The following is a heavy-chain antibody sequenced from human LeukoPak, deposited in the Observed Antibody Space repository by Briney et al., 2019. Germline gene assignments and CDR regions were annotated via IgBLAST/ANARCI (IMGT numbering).Heavy chain of an antibody. Sequence: PSETLSLTCTVSGGSVSSGSYYWSWIRQPPGKGLEWIGYIYYSGCTNYNPSLKSRVTISVDTSKNQFSLKLSSVTAADTAVYYCARSNTAMAPRAFDIWGQGTMATVSS. CDR1: GGSVSSGSYY. D-gene: IGHD5-18*01. CDR3: ARSNTAMAPRAFDI. V-gene: IGHV4-61*01. J-gene: IGHJ3*02. CDR2: IYYSGCT.